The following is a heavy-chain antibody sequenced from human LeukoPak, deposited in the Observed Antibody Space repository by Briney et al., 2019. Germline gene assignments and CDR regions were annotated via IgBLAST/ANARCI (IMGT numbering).Heavy chain of an antibody. CDR1: GFTFNSFS. J-gene: IGHJ4*02. D-gene: IGHD4-11*01. CDR2: ISGSNSYI. CDR3: ARDLFPSTTAYFDY. Sequence: PGGSLRLSCAASGFTFNSFSMNWVRQAPGKGLEWVSSISGSNSYIYYADSMKGRFTISRDDAKNSLYLQMNSLRAEDTAVYYCARDLFPSTTAYFDYWGQGTLVTVSS. V-gene: IGHV3-21*01.